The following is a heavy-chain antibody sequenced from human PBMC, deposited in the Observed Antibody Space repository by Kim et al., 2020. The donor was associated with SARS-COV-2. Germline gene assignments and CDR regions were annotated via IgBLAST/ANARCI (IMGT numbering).Heavy chain of an antibody. CDR1: GGSFSGYY. CDR3: ATYYYYYMDV. J-gene: IGHJ6*03. V-gene: IGHV4-34*01. Sequence: SETLSLTCAVYGGSFSGYYWSWIRQPPGKGLEWIGEINHSGSTNYNPSLKSRVTISVDTSKNQFSLKLSSVTAADTAVYYCATYYYYYMDVWGKGTTVTVSS. CDR2: INHSGST.